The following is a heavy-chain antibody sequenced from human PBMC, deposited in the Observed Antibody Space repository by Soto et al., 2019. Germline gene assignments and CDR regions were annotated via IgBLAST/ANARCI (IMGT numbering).Heavy chain of an antibody. CDR1: GFTFSRYW. CDR3: VRTSLVVAAATREDY. V-gene: IGHV3-74*01. Sequence: EVQLVESGGGLVQPGGSLRLSCAASGFTFSRYWMHWVRQAPGKGLVWVSRINSDGSSTSYAASVKGRFTISRDNAKNTLYLQMNSLRAEDTAVYYCVRTSLVVAAATREDYWGQGTLVTVSS. J-gene: IGHJ4*02. CDR2: INSDGSST. D-gene: IGHD2-15*01.